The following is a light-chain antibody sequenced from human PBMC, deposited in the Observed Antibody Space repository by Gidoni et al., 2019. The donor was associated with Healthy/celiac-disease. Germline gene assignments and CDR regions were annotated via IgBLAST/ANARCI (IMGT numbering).Light chain of an antibody. CDR2: WAS. J-gene: IGKJ1*01. CDR1: QSVLYSSNNKNY. Sequence: DIVMTQSPDYLAVSLGERATINCKSSQSVLYSSNNKNYLAWYQQKPGQPTKLLIYWASTRESGVPDRFSGSGSGTDFTLTISSLQAEDVAVYYCQKYYSTPRTFGQGTKVEIK. V-gene: IGKV4-1*01. CDR3: QKYYSTPRT.